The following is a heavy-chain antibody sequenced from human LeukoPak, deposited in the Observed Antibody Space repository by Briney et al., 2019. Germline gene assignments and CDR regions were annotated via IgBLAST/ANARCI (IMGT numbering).Heavy chain of an antibody. CDR2: IRSKAYGGTT. CDR1: GFTFGDYA. V-gene: IGHV3-49*03. D-gene: IGHD1-20*01. CDR3: TRNPTYNWNLYYFDY. Sequence: GGSLRLSCTASGFTFGDYAMSWFRQAPGKGLEWVGFIRSKAYGGTTEYAVSVKGRFTISRDDSKSIAYLQMNSLKTEDTAVYYCTRNPTYNWNLYYFDYWGQGTLVTVSS. J-gene: IGHJ4*02.